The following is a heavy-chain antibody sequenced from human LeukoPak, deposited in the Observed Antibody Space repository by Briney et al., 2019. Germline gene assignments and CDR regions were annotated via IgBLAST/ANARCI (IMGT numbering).Heavy chain of an antibody. CDR3: ARFIAGGWYYFDY. CDR2: ISSSSSYI. CDR1: GFTFSSYS. J-gene: IGHJ4*02. V-gene: IGHV3-21*01. Sequence: PGGSLRLSCAASGFTFSSYSMNWVRQAPGKGLEWVSSISSSSSYIYYADSVKGRFTISRDNAKNSLYLQMNSLRAEDTAVYYCARFIAGGWYYFDYWGQGTLVTVSS. D-gene: IGHD6-19*01.